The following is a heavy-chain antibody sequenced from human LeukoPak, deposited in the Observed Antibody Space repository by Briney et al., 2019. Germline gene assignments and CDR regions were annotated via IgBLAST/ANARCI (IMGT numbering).Heavy chain of an antibody. CDR1: GYTFTGYY. CDR2: INPNSGGT. D-gene: IGHD3-9*01. J-gene: IGHJ6*02. CDR3: AREDDILTMGMDV. Sequence: ASVKVSCKASGYTFTGYYMHWVRQAPGQGLEWMGWINPNSGGTNYAQKFQGRVTITRDTSASTAYMELSSLRSEDTAVYYCAREDDILTMGMDVWGQGTTVTVSS. V-gene: IGHV1-2*02.